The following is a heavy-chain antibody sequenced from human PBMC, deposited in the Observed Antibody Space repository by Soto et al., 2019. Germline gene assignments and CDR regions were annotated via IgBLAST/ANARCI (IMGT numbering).Heavy chain of an antibody. J-gene: IGHJ3*01. D-gene: IGHD2-2*02. Sequence: AXSVKVSCQASGYTLTRYDMNWVRQATGQGLEWMGWMNPNSGNTGYTQKFQGRVTMTRTTSITTAYMELSSLTSEDTAVYYCVRMGHHTLWGQGTMVTVSS. CDR2: MNPNSGNT. V-gene: IGHV1-8*01. CDR1: GYTLTRYD. CDR3: VRMGHHTL.